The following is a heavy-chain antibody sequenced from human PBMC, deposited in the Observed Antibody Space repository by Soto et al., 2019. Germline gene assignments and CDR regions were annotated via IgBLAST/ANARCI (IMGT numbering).Heavy chain of an antibody. CDR1: GFAFSTYG. D-gene: IGHD3-9*01. J-gene: IGHJ4*02. CDR2: IWADGSRQ. Sequence: QVQLVESGGGVIQPGKSLRLSCSASGFAFSTYGMHWVRQAPGKGLEWVAVIWADGSRQFYGDSVKGRFTISRDNSKNTLYLQMNSLRVDDTAVYYCVGGTGCWGLSDYWGQGTLVTVSS. V-gene: IGHV3-33*08. CDR3: VGGTGCWGLSDY.